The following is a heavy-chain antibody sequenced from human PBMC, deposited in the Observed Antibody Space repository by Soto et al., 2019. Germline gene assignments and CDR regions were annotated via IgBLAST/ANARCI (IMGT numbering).Heavy chain of an antibody. CDR2: IFWYDDK. CDR1: GFSLSTSGVG. CDR3: AHSFNTRRYYYDSTASPLWFDI. Sequence: QITLEESGPMLLKPTQTLTLTCTFSGFSLSTSGVGVGWIRQPPGKALEWLALIFWYDDKRYNPSLKTSLSICKDHPKSQVVLTMNTVDRVYTSTSYWAHSFNTRRYYYDSTASPLWFDIWGQGTLVSLSS. J-gene: IGHJ5*02. D-gene: IGHD3-22*01. V-gene: IGHV2-5*01.